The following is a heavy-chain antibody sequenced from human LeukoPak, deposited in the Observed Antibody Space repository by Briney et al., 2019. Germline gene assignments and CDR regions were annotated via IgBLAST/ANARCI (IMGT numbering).Heavy chain of an antibody. Sequence: ASVKVSCKASGGTFSSYAISWVRQAPGQGGGCMGGIIPIFGTANYAQKFQARVTVTADESTSTAYMELSSLRYEDTAVYYCARGNYDFWSGYSLALGGDWFDPWGQGTLVTVSS. CDR2: IIPIFGTA. J-gene: IGHJ5*02. D-gene: IGHD3-3*01. CDR1: GGTFSSYA. V-gene: IGHV1-69*13. CDR3: ARGNYDFWSGYSLALGGDWFDP.